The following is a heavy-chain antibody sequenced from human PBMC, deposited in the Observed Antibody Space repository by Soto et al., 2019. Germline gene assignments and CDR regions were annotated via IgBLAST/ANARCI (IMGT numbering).Heavy chain of an antibody. Sequence: QVQLQQWGAGLLKPSETLSLTCAVYGGSFSGYYWSWIRQPPGKGLEWIGEINHSGSTNYNPPLKSRATISVDTSKNQFSLKRSSVTAAATAVYYCARGSSYYGSGSYYIWFDPWGQGTLVTVSS. CDR2: INHSGST. D-gene: IGHD3-10*01. CDR1: GGSFSGYY. V-gene: IGHV4-34*01. J-gene: IGHJ5*02. CDR3: ARGSSYYGSGSYYIWFDP.